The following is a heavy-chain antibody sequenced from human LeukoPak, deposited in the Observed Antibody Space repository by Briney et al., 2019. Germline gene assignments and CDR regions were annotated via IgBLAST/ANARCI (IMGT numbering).Heavy chain of an antibody. CDR3: AKDHELWFGELTD. D-gene: IGHD3-10*01. CDR2: IRYDGSNK. CDR1: GFTFSSYG. J-gene: IGHJ4*02. Sequence: GGSLRLSCAASGFTFSSYGMHWVRQAPGKGLEWVAFIRYDGSNKYYADSVKGRFTISRDNSKNTLYLQMNSLRAEDTAVYYCAKDHELWFGELTDWGQGTLVTVSS. V-gene: IGHV3-30*02.